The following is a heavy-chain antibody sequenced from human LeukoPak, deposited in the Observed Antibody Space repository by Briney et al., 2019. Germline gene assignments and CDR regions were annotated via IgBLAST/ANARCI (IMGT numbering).Heavy chain of an antibody. V-gene: IGHV1-2*02. D-gene: IGHD2-2*01. Sequence: ASVMVSCKASGYTFTGYYMHWVRQAPGQGLEWMGWINPNSGGTNYAQKFQGRVTMTRDTSISTAYMELSRLRSDDTAVYYCATMGGVVVVPAALDYWGQGTLVTVSS. CDR3: ATMGGVVVVPAALDY. J-gene: IGHJ4*02. CDR2: INPNSGGT. CDR1: GYTFTGYY.